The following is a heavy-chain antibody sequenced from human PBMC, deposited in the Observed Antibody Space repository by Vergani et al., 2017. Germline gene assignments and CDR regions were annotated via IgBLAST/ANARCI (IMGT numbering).Heavy chain of an antibody. V-gene: IGHV3-30*02. Sequence: QVQLVESGGGVVQRGGSLRLSCATSGFTLSNYDIQWIRQGPGKGLEFVAFIQFDGSNQYYADSVKGRFTLARDFSKNKLYLQINSLRTDDTATYYCAKHFRGWGIDYWGQGTQVIVSS. CDR1: GFTLSNYD. D-gene: IGHD3-16*01. CDR3: AKHFRGWGIDY. J-gene: IGHJ4*02. CDR2: IQFDGSNQ.